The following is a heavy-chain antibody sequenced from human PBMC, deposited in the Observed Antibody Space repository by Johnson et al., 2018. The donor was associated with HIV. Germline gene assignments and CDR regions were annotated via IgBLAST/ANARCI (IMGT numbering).Heavy chain of an antibody. CDR2: ISSSGNTI. D-gene: IGHD3-10*01. V-gene: IGHV3-11*04. CDR1: GITFSDYY. CDR3: ARDKGRGAFDI. J-gene: IGHJ3*02. Sequence: QVQLVESGGGLVKPGGSLRLSCAASGITFSDYYMSWIRQAPGKGLEWVSYISSSGNTIYYADSVTGRVTISRDNAKKSLYLQMNSLRAEDTAVYYCARDKGRGAFDIWGKGTMVTVSS.